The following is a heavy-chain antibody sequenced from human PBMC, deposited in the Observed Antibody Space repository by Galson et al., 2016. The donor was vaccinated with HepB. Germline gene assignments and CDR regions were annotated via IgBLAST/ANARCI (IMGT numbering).Heavy chain of an antibody. CDR2: MHHSGRT. CDR1: AYSIISDYY. J-gene: IGHJ4*02. D-gene: IGHD2-21*02. Sequence: TLSLTCAVSAYSIISDYYWGWIRQPPGTGLDWIGSMHHSGRTYYNPSLKSRVTISLDTSKNQFSLRLSSVTAADTAVYYCARFGVTQRYYFDYWGQGSLVTVSS. CDR3: ARFGVTQRYYFDY. V-gene: IGHV4-38-2*01.